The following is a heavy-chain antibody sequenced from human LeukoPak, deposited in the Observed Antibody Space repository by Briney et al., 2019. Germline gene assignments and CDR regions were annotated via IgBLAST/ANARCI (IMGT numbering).Heavy chain of an antibody. V-gene: IGHV1-18*01. CDR1: GCSFTSYG. CDR2: ISGYNGNT. D-gene: IGHD3-3*01. Sequence: ASVKVSCKTSGCSFTSYGISWVRQAPGQGLEWMGWISGYNGNTNYAPNLQGRVTLTTDASTSTAYLDLRSLRSDDTAVYYCARALSDDFWSSYQDSWGQGTLVTVSS. CDR3: ARALSDDFWSSYQDS. J-gene: IGHJ4*02.